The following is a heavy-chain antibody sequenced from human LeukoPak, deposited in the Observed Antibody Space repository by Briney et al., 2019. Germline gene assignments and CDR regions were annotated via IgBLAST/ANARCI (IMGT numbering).Heavy chain of an antibody. D-gene: IGHD5-18*01. CDR1: GGSFSGYY. CDR2: INHSGST. J-gene: IGHJ4*02. V-gene: IGHV4-34*01. Sequence: PSETLSLTCAVYGGSFSGYYWSWIRQPPGKGLEWIGEINHSGSTNYNPSLKSRVTISVDKSKNQFSLNLSSVTAADTAVYYCARRIQLWPYYFDYWGQGTLVTVSS. CDR3: ARRIQLWPYYFDY.